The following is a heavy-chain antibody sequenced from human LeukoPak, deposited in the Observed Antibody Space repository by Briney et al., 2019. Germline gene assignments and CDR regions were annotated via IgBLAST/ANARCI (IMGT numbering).Heavy chain of an antibody. CDR3: TSAYCSGGSCYRRYNYYYYMDV. CDR1: GFTFSGSA. J-gene: IGHJ6*03. D-gene: IGHD2-15*01. CDR2: IRSKADSYAS. V-gene: IGHV3-73*01. Sequence: GGSLRLSCAASGFTFSGSAMHWVRQASGKGLEWVGRIRSKADSYASAYAASVRGRFTIAIDDSKNTAYLQINSLKTEDTAVYYCTSAYCSGGSCYRRYNYYYYMDVWGKGTTVTVSS.